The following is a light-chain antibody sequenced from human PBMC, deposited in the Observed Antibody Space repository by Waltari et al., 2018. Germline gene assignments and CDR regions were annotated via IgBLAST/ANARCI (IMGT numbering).Light chain of an antibody. J-gene: IGKJ2*01. CDR2: AAS. Sequence: DIQMTQSPSSLSASVGDRVTITCRASQIISSYLNWYQQKPGKAPKLLIYAASSLKTGVPSRFSGSGSGTDFTLTISSLQPEDFATYYCQETYSTPRTFGQGTKLEI. CDR3: QETYSTPRT. V-gene: IGKV1-39*01. CDR1: QIISSY.